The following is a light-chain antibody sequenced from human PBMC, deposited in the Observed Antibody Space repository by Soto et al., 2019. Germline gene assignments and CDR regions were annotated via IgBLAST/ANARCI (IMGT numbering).Light chain of an antibody. CDR1: SSDVGAYYS. CDR3: SSYTSGSSHYV. J-gene: IGLJ1*01. Sequence: QSVLTQPASVSGSPGQSITISCTGTSSDVGAYYSVSWYQHHPGKAPKRIIYGVTNRPSGVSNRFSGSKSGNTASLTISGLQAEDEADYHCSSYTSGSSHYVFGTGTKLTVL. V-gene: IGLV2-14*01. CDR2: GVT.